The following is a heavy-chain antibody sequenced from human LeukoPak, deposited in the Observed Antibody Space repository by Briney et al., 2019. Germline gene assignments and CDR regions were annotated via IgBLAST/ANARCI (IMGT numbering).Heavy chain of an antibody. CDR1: GYTLTSYG. Sequence: ASVKVSCKASGYTLTSYGISWVRQAPGQGLEWMGWINPNSGGTNYAQKFQGRVTMTRDTSISTAYMELSRLRSDDTAVYYCARGSPRQIVVVPAAGLDPWGQGTLVTVSS. CDR2: INPNSGGT. CDR3: ARGSPRQIVVVPAAGLDP. D-gene: IGHD2-2*01. J-gene: IGHJ5*02. V-gene: IGHV1-2*02.